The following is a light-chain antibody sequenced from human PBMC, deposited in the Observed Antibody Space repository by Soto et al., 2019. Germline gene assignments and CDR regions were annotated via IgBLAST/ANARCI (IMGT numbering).Light chain of an antibody. CDR1: QYINTR. CDR3: QQYNIWPPYT. V-gene: IGKV3-15*01. CDR2: GAS. J-gene: IGKJ2*01. Sequence: EIVMTQSPATLSVSPGDRVTLSCRASQYINTRLAWYQHRPGQAPRLLIYGASTRATGIPARFSGSGSGTEFTLTISGLQSEDFALYYCQQYNIWPPYTFGQGTKVDIK.